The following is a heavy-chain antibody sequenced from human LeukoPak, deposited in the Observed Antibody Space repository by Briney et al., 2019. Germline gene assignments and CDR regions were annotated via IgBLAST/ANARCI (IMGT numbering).Heavy chain of an antibody. CDR1: GYTFTGCY. CDR2: INPNSGGT. V-gene: IGHV1-2*02. J-gene: IGHJ4*02. D-gene: IGHD1-26*01. Sequence: ASVKVSCRASGYTFTGCYMHWVRQAPGQGLEWMGWINPNSGGTNYAQKFQGRVTMTRDTSISTAYMELSRLRSDDTAVYYCGRDLSGSIVGATTIYWGQGTLVTVSS. CDR3: GRDLSGSIVGATTIY.